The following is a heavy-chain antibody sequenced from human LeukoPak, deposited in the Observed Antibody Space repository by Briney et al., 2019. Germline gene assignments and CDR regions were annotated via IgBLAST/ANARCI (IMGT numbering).Heavy chain of an antibody. V-gene: IGHV3-48*04. D-gene: IGHD3-10*02. J-gene: IGHJ6*04. CDR3: AELGITMIGGV. Sequence: GGSLRLSCAASGLTFSSYRMNWVRQAPGKGLEWVSYISSSGSTIYYADSVKGRFTISRDNAKNSLYLQMNSLRAEDTAVYYCAELGITMIGGVWGKGTTVTISS. CDR1: GLTFSSYR. CDR2: ISSSGSTI.